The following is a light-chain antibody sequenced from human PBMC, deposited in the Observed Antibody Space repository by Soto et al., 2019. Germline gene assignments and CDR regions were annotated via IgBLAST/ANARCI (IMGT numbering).Light chain of an antibody. Sequence: EIVLTQSPGTLSLSPGERATLSCRASQSVSSSYLAWHQQKPGQAPRLLIYDASSRATDIPDRFSGSGSGTDFTLTISRLEPEDFAVYYCQQYGDSRAFGQGTKVEIK. V-gene: IGKV3-20*01. J-gene: IGKJ1*01. CDR1: QSVSSSY. CDR2: DAS. CDR3: QQYGDSRA.